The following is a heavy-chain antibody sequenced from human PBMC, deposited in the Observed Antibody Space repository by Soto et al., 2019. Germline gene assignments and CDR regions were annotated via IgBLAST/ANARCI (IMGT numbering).Heavy chain of an antibody. Sequence: ASVKVSCKASGYPLTTYYIHWVRQAPGQGLEWMGVINPSDGITIYAQKFQGRVTLTRDTSTSTVSMELRSLKSEDRAVYYCARDQKNRYDHSSTDYYYYGMDVWGQGTTVTVSS. V-gene: IGHV1-46*01. CDR1: GYPLTTYY. CDR3: ARDQKNRYDHSSTDYYYYGMDV. CDR2: INPSDGIT. D-gene: IGHD6-19*01. J-gene: IGHJ6*02.